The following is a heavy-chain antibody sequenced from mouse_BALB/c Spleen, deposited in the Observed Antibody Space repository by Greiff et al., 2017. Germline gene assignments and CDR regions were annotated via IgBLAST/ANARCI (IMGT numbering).Heavy chain of an antibody. CDR2: ISSGGSYT. Sequence: EVKLMESGGGLVKPGGSLKLSCAASGFTFSSYAMSWVRQSPEKRLEWVAEISSGGSYTYYPDTVTGRFTISRDNAKNTLYLEMSSLRSEDTAMYYCAREGDYYGSSRYFDVWGAGTTVTVSS. V-gene: IGHV5-9-4*01. D-gene: IGHD1-1*01. CDR3: AREGDYYGSSRYFDV. CDR1: GFTFSSYA. J-gene: IGHJ1*01.